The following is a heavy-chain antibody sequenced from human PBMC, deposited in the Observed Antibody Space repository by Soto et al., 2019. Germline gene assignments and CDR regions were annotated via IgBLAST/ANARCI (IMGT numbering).Heavy chain of an antibody. CDR3: ARGNSHFYYFMDV. Sequence: GSLRLSCAASEFTFSSYVMHWVRQAPGKGLEWVAVIWYDGNDKYYADSVEGRFTISRDNSKNTLYLQMNSLRAEDTAVYYCARGNSHFYYFMDVWGKGTTVTVSS. CDR2: IWYDGNDK. CDR1: EFTFSSYV. D-gene: IGHD3-16*01. J-gene: IGHJ6*03. V-gene: IGHV3-33*01.